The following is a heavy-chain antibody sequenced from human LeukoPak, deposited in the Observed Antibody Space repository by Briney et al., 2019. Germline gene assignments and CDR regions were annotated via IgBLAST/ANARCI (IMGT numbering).Heavy chain of an antibody. V-gene: IGHV4-4*07. Sequence: PSETLSLTCTVSGGSISSYYWSWIRQPAGKGLEWIGRIYTSGSTNYNPSLKSRVTMSVDTSKNQFSLKLSSVTAADTAVYYCARDNGRHPDYGDYALQHWGQGTLVTVSS. CDR2: IYTSGST. CDR1: GGSISSYY. J-gene: IGHJ1*01. D-gene: IGHD4-17*01. CDR3: ARDNGRHPDYGDYALQH.